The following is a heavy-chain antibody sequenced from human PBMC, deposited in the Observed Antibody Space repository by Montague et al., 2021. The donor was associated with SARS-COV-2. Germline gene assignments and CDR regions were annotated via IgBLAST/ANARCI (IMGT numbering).Heavy chain of an antibody. CDR3: ARRSYDILTGYSIPNWFDP. D-gene: IGHD3-9*01. Sequence: SETRSLTCTVSGGSISSSSYYWGWIRQPPGKGLEWIGSIYYSGSTYYNPPLKSRVTISVDTSKNQFSLKLSSVTAADTAVYYCARRSYDILTGYSIPNWFDPWGQGTLVTVSS. CDR1: GGSISSSSYY. J-gene: IGHJ5*02. V-gene: IGHV4-39*01. CDR2: IYYSGST.